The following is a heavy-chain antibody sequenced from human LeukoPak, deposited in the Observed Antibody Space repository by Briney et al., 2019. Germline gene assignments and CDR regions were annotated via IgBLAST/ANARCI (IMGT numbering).Heavy chain of an antibody. CDR2: ITGSGGDT. CDR3: VKRSVVTSGYFDY. J-gene: IGHJ4*02. CDR1: GFTFSSYS. D-gene: IGHD3-22*01. V-gene: IGHV3-23*01. Sequence: GSLRLSCAASGFTFSSYSMTWVRQAPGEGLEWVAAITGSGGDTDYADSVRGRFSISRDDSRDTLFLQMNGLRAEDTAVYYCVKRSVVTSGYFDYWGQGTLVTVSS.